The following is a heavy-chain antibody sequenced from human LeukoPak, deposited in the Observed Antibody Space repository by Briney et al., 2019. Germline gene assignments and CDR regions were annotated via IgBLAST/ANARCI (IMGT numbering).Heavy chain of an antibody. CDR1: GDSISSADYY. Sequence: SETLSLTCTVSGDSISSADYYWTWIRQPAGKGLEWIGRISSTGSTNFNPSLKSRVSISVDTSKNHFSLKLTSVTAADTALYYCARARRPCTASWLIEYWGQGTRVTVSS. CDR2: ISSTGST. D-gene: IGHD2-2*01. CDR3: ARARRPCTASWLIEY. V-gene: IGHV4-61*02. J-gene: IGHJ4*02.